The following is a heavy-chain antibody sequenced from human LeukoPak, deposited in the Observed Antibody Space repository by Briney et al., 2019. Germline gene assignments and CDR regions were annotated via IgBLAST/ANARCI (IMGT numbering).Heavy chain of an antibody. Sequence: GRSLRLSCAASGFTFSSYGMHWVRQAPGKGLERVAVIWFDGSNKYYADSVKGRFTISRDNSKNTLYLQMNSLRGEDTAVYYCARPDYDSSGYADYWGQGTLVTVSS. V-gene: IGHV3-33*01. J-gene: IGHJ4*02. CDR2: IWFDGSNK. CDR3: ARPDYDSSGYADY. D-gene: IGHD3-22*01. CDR1: GFTFSSYG.